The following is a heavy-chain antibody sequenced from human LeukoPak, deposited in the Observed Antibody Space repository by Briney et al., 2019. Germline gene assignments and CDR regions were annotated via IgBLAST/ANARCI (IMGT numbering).Heavy chain of an antibody. V-gene: IGHV3-48*04. Sequence: GGSLRLSCAASGYTFSTYSMNWVRQAPGKGLEWVSYITSRSGTKFYADSVKARFTISRDNAKNTLYLQMNSLRAEDTAVCYCARGHYYDSSGYHPYWGQGTLVTVSS. CDR1: GYTFSTYS. CDR3: ARGHYYDSSGYHPY. D-gene: IGHD3-22*01. CDR2: ITSRSGTK. J-gene: IGHJ4*02.